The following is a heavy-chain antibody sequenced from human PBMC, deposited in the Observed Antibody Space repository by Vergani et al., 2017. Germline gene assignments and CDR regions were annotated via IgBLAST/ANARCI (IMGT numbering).Heavy chain of an antibody. V-gene: IGHV3-66*01. D-gene: IGHD1-26*01. CDR3: AKSGGSGSQNRGTDY. CDR2: IYSGDET. J-gene: IGHJ4*02. CDR1: GSTVSGNY. Sequence: ELQLVESGGGLVQPGGSLRLSCAASGSTVSGNYMTWVRQAPGKGLEWVSHIYSGDETYYADSVKGRFTISRDNSKNTLNLQMNSLRAEDTAVYYCAKSGGSGSQNRGTDYWGQGILVTVSS.